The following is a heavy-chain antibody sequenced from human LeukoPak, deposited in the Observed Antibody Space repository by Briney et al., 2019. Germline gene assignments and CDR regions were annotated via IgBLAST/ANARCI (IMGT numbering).Heavy chain of an antibody. CDR1: GGSFSGYY. Sequence: SETLSLTCADYGGSFSGYYWSWIRQPPGKRLEWIGEINHSGSTNYNPSLKSRVTISVDTSKNQFSLKLSSVTAADTAVYYCARLDDRAARIGVGHSSSWSSRRGFDYWGQGTLVTVSS. CDR3: ARLDDRAARIGVGHSSSWSSRRGFDY. J-gene: IGHJ4*02. D-gene: IGHD6-13*01. V-gene: IGHV4-34*01. CDR2: INHSGST.